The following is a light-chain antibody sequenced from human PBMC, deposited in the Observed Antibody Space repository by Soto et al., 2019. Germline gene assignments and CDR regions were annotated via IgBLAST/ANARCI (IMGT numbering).Light chain of an antibody. CDR3: QQRSDWPST. J-gene: IGKJ4*01. CDR1: QTVSSY. V-gene: IGKV3-11*01. CDR2: DAS. Sequence: EIVLTQSPATLSLSPGDRATLSCRASQTVSSYLAWYQQKRGQAPRLLIYDASSRATGIPARFSGSGSGTDFTLTITSLEPEDFAVYYCQQRSDWPSTFGGGTKVEIK.